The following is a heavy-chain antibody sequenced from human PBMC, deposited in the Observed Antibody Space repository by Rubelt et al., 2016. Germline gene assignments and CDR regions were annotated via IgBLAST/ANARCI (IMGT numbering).Heavy chain of an antibody. CDR1: GYSISSGYY. CDR3: ARGRSMDV. J-gene: IGHJ6*02. CDR2: FNHCGST. Sequence: QVQLQESGPGLVKPSETLSLTCTVSGYSISSGYYWGWIRQPPGKGLEWIGEFNHCGSTNYNPSLKSRVTISVDTSKIQFSLKLSSVTAADTAVYYCARGRSMDVWGQGTPVTVSS. V-gene: IGHV4-38-2*02.